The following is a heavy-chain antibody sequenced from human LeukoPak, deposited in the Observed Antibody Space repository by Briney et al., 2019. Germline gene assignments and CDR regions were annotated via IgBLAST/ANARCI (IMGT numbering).Heavy chain of an antibody. Sequence: SETLSLTXAVYGGSFSGYYWSWIRQPPGKGLEWIGEINHSGSTNYNPSLKSRVTISVDTSKNQFSLKLSSVTAADTAVYYCASIYSNYLNYWGQGTLVTVSS. CDR1: GGSFSGYY. V-gene: IGHV4-34*01. CDR2: INHSGST. J-gene: IGHJ4*02. D-gene: IGHD4-11*01. CDR3: ASIYSNYLNY.